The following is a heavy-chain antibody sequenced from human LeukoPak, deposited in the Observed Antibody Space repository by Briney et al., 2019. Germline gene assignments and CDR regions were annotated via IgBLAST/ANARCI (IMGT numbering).Heavy chain of an antibody. CDR1: GFTFSTYW. CDR3: ARVDVTGYCDY. CDR2: IYSGDNA. J-gene: IGHJ4*02. V-gene: IGHV3-53*01. D-gene: IGHD5-24*01. Sequence: GGSLRLSCSASGFTFSTYWMTWVRQAPGKGLEWVSIIYSGDNAYYADSVRGRFTISRDSSKNTLYLQMKSLRVEDTAVYYCARVDVTGYCDYWGQGTLVTVSS.